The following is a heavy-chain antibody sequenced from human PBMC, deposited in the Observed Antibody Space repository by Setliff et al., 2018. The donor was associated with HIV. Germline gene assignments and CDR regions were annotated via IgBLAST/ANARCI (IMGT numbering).Heavy chain of an antibody. CDR1: GGTFSSYA. CDR2: IIPIFGTA. V-gene: IGHV1-69*05. Sequence: SVKVSCKASGGTFSSYAISWVRQAPGQGLEWMGGIIPIFGTANYAQKFQGRATITTDESTSTAYMELSSLRSEDTAVYYCAISIPPDAFDIWGQGTMVTVSS. J-gene: IGHJ3*02. CDR3: AISIPPDAFDI.